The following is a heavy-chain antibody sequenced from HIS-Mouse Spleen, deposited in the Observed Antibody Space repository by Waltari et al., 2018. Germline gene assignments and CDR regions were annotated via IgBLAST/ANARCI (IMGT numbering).Heavy chain of an antibody. CDR3: AGCIVGAVDAFDI. Sequence: QVQLVQSGAEVKKPGASVKVSCKASGYTFTGYYMHWVRQAPGQGLEWMGRINPNSGGTNYAKKFQGRVTMTRDTSISTAYMELSRLRSDDTAVYYCAGCIVGAVDAFDIWGQGTMVTVSS. CDR2: INPNSGGT. CDR1: GYTFTGYY. V-gene: IGHV1-2*02. D-gene: IGHD1-26*01. J-gene: IGHJ3*02.